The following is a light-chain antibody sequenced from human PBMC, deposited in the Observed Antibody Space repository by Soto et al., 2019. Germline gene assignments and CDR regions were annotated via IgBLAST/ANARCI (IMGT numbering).Light chain of an antibody. CDR3: QQRSNWPSYT. Sequence: EIVLPQSPATLSLSPGERATLSCRASQSVSSYLAWYQQTPGQAPRLLIYDASNRATGILARFSGSGSGTDFNLTISSLEPEDCAVYDGQQRSNWPSYTFGQGTKLESK. J-gene: IGKJ2*01. V-gene: IGKV3-11*01. CDR1: QSVSSY. CDR2: DAS.